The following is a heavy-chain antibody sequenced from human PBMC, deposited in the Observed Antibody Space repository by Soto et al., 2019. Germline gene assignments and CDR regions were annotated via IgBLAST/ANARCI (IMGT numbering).Heavy chain of an antibody. CDR3: ASQEASYNWFDP. J-gene: IGHJ5*02. Sequence: SETLSLTXTVSGGSISSSSYYWGWIRQPPGKGLEWIGSIYYSGSTYYNPSLKSRVTISVDTSKNQFSLKLSSVTAADTAVYYCASQEASYNWFDPWGQGTLVTVSS. CDR1: GGSISSSSYY. V-gene: IGHV4-39*01. CDR2: IYYSGST.